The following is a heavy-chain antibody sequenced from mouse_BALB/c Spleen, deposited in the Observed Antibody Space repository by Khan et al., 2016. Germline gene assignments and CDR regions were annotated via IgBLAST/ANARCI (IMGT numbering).Heavy chain of an antibody. CDR2: IYPGDGDT. V-gene: IGHV1-87*01. J-gene: IGHJ3*01. Sequence: QVQLQQSGAELARPGASVRLSCKASGYTSANYWMQWVKQRPGQGLEWIGSIYPGDGDTRYSQKFKDKATLTADKSSNSAYMHLRSVASEDSAVYYCADALFVYWGQGTLVTVSA. CDR1: GYTSANYW. CDR3: ADALFVY.